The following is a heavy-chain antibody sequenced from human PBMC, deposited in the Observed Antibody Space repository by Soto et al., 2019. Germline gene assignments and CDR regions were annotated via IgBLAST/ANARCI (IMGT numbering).Heavy chain of an antibody. V-gene: IGHV4-39*01. CDR3: ARLDYYYYYMDV. CDR1: GCSISSSSYY. J-gene: IGHJ6*03. Sequence: SETLSLTCTVSGCSISSSSYYWGWIRQPPGKGLEWIGSIYYSGSTYYNPSLKSRVTISVDTSKNQFSLKLSSVTAADTAVYYCARLDYYYYYMDVWGKGTTVTVSS. CDR2: IYYSGST.